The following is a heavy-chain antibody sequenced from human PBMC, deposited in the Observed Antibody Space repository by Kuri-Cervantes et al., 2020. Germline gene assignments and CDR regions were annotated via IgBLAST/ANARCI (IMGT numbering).Heavy chain of an antibody. CDR1: GFTFSSYG. D-gene: IGHD3-22*01. Sequence: GESLKISCAASGFTFSSYGMHWVRQAPGKGLEWVAVIWYDGSNKYYADSVKGRFTISRDNSKNTLYLQMNSLRAEDTAVYYCARGGTYYYDSSGYYRKEYFQHWGQSTLVTVSS. CDR3: ARGGTYYYDSSGYYRKEYFQH. CDR2: IWYDGSNK. V-gene: IGHV3-33*01. J-gene: IGHJ1*01.